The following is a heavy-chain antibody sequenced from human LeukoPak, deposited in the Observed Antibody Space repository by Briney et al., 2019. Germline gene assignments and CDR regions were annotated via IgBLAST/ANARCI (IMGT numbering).Heavy chain of an antibody. J-gene: IGHJ4*02. V-gene: IGHV3-43*01. Sequence: GGSLRLSCAASGFTFDDYTMHWVRQAPGKGLEWVSLISWDGGSTYYADSVKGRFTISRDNSKNSLYLQMNSLRIEDTALYYCAKGYKRTTYDYVWGSYREANFDYWGQGTLVTVSS. CDR3: AKGYKRTTYDYVWGSYREANFDY. D-gene: IGHD3-16*02. CDR2: ISWDGGST. CDR1: GFTFDDYT.